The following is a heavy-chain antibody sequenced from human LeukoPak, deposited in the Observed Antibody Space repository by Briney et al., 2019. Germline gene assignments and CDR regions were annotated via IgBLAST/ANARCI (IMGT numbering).Heavy chain of an antibody. CDR2: INHSGST. V-gene: IGHV4-34*01. CDR3: ARAVFVIAAAAYKWGYFDY. CDR1: GGSISSYY. D-gene: IGHD6-13*01. J-gene: IGHJ4*02. Sequence: SETLSLTCTVSGGSISSYYWSWIRQPPGKGLEWIGEINHSGSTNYNPSLKSRVTISVDTSKNQFSLKLSSVTAADTAVYYCARAVFVIAAAAYKWGYFDYWGQGTLVTVSS.